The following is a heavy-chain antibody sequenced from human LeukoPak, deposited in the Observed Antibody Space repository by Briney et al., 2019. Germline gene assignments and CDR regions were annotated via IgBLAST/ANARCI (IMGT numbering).Heavy chain of an antibody. CDR1: GFTFSSYG. CDR3: AKGNAFDI. CDR2: ISYDGSNK. J-gene: IGHJ3*02. V-gene: IGHV3-30*18. Sequence: GRSLRLSCAASGFTFSSYGMHWVRQAPGKGLEWVAVISYDGSNKYYADSVKGRFTISRDNSKNTLYLQMNSLRAEDTAVYYCAKGNAFDIWGQGTMVTVSS.